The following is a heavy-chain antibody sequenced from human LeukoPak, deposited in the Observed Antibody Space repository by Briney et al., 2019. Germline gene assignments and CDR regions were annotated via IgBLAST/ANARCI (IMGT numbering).Heavy chain of an antibody. D-gene: IGHD3-22*01. CDR1: GFTFGDYA. CDR2: IRSKAYGGTT. J-gene: IGHJ4*02. V-gene: IGHV3-49*04. CDR3: TRDISYYDSSGYDY. Sequence: PGGSLRLSCTASGFTFGDYAMSWVRQAPGKGLEWVGFIRSKAYGGTTEYAASVKGRFTISRDDSKSIAYLQMNSLKTEDTAVYYCTRDISYYDSSGYDYWGQGTLVTVSS.